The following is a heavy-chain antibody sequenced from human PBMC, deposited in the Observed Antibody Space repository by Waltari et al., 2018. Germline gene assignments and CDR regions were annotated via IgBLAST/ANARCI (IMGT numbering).Heavy chain of an antibody. CDR1: GYTFIRYG. J-gene: IGHJ4*02. Sequence: QVQLLQSGAEVKRPGASVKVSCKTSGYTFIRYGVDWLRPAPGQGLEWMGWSSPSDGHTNCAQKFQGRVTMTTDTSTSTAYMELRDLRSDDTAVYYCARDRLRGSSGWDYFDYWGQGTLVTVSS. CDR2: SSPSDGHT. CDR3: ARDRLRGSSGWDYFDY. D-gene: IGHD6-19*01. V-gene: IGHV1-18*01.